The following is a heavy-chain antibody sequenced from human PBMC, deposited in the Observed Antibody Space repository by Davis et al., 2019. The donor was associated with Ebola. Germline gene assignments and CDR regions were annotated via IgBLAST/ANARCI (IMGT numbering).Heavy chain of an antibody. J-gene: IGHJ6*02. CDR1: GYDFTGYA. Sequence: AAPVKVSCKASGYDFTGYAISWVRQAPGQGLEWMGRINSYHGDANYAQKFQGRVTMTTDTSASTVYMDLTSLTSDDTAVYFCARSRTFADYYFGMDVWGQGTTVTVSS. CDR2: INSYHGDA. CDR3: ARSRTFADYYFGMDV. D-gene: IGHD2-2*01. V-gene: IGHV1-18*04.